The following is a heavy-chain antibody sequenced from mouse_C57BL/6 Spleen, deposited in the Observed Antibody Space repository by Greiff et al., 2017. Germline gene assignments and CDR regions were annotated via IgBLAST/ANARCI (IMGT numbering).Heavy chain of an antibody. CDR2: IDPSDSYP. CDR1: GYTFTSYW. D-gene: IGHD1-1*01. V-gene: IGHV1-50*01. Sequence: QVQLQQPGAELVKPGASVKLSCKASGYTFTSYWMQWVKQRPGQGLEWIGEIDPSDSYPNSNQKFKGKATLTVDTSSSTAYRQLSSLTSEDSAVYYCARSGDYYGSSWYFDVWGTGTTVTVSS. CDR3: ARSGDYYGSSWYFDV. J-gene: IGHJ1*03.